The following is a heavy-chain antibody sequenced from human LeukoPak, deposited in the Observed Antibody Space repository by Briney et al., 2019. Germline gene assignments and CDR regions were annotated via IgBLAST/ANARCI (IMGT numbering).Heavy chain of an antibody. CDR3: AAPQEWELRYFQH. V-gene: IGHV1-69*05. Sequence: ASVKVSCKASGGTFSSYAISWVRQAPGQGLEWMGGIIPIFGTANYAQKFQGRVTITTDEFTSTAYMELSSLRSEDTAVYYCAAPQEWELRYFQHWGQGTLVTISS. CDR1: GGTFSSYA. D-gene: IGHD1-26*01. CDR2: IIPIFGTA. J-gene: IGHJ1*01.